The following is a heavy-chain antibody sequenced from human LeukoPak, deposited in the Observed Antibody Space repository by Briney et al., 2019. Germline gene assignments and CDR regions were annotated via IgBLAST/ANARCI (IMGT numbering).Heavy chain of an antibody. CDR1: GGSISSSSYY. CDR3: ARLIAAAGISGFDP. Sequence: SETLSLTCTVSGGSISSSSYYWGWIRQPPGKGLEWIGEINHSGSTNYNPSLKSRVTISVDTSKNQFSLKLSSVTAADTAVYYCARLIAAAGISGFDPWGQGTLVTVSS. V-gene: IGHV4-39*07. J-gene: IGHJ5*02. D-gene: IGHD6-13*01. CDR2: INHSGST.